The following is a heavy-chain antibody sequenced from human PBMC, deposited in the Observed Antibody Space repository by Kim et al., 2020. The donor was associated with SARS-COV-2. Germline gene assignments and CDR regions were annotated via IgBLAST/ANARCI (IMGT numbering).Heavy chain of an antibody. CDR3: ARAAHYDFWSGYFPYY. Sequence: SETLSLTCTVSGGSISSYYWSWIRQPPGKGLEWIGYIYYSGSTNYNPSLKSRVTISVDTSKNQFSLKLSSVTAADTAVYYCARAAHYDFWSGYFPYYWG. CDR1: GGSISSYY. CDR2: IYYSGST. J-gene: IGHJ4*01. D-gene: IGHD3-3*01. V-gene: IGHV4-59*01.